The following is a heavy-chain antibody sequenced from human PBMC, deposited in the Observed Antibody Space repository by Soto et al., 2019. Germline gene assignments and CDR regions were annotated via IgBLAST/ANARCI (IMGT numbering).Heavy chain of an antibody. D-gene: IGHD2-2*01. CDR2: INSDGSST. CDR1: GFTFSSYW. J-gene: IGHJ6*02. CDR3: ASGTVVPAASALTHPYYYYYYGMDV. Sequence: GGSLRLSYAASGFTFSSYWMHWVRQAPGKGLVWVSRINSDGSSTSYADSVKGRFTISRDNAKNTLYLQMNSLRAEDTAVYYCASGTVVPAASALTHPYYYYYYGMDVWGQGTTVTVSS. V-gene: IGHV3-74*01.